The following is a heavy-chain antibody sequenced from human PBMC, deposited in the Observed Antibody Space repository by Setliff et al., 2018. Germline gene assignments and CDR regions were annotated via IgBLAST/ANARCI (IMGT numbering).Heavy chain of an antibody. D-gene: IGHD1-26*01. CDR3: ATGRRSGSYSSEYFQH. CDR2: VWYGGSNE. V-gene: IGHV3-33*07. Sequence: PGESLRLSCAASGFTFSRYWMSWVRQAPGKGLEWVAVVWYGGSNEYYADSVKGRFTISRDNFKSTLYLQMNTLKAEDTAVYYCATGRRSGSYSSEYFQHWGQGTLVTVSS. CDR1: GFTFSRYW. J-gene: IGHJ1*01.